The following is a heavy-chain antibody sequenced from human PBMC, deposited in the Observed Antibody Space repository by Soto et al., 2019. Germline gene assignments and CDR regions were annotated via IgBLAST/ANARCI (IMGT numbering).Heavy chain of an antibody. J-gene: IGHJ4*02. CDR2: ISGIGGST. D-gene: IGHD6-13*01. Sequence: EVQLLESGGGLVQSGGSLRLSCAASGFTFTDYALSWVRQAPGKGLEWVATISGIGGSTYLADSVKGRLSISRDKSKNTVSLLMNSLRAEDTAVYFCARGSSGYISSWYYFDYWGRGTLVTVSS. CDR1: GFTFTDYA. CDR3: ARGSSGYISSWYYFDY. V-gene: IGHV3-23*01.